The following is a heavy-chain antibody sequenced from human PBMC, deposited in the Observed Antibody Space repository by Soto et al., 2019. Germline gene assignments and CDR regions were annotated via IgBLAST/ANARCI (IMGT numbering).Heavy chain of an antibody. Sequence: SVKVSCKASGGTFSSYAISWVRQAPGQGLEWMGGIIPIFGTANYAQKFQGRVTITADKSTSAAYMELSSLRSEDTAVYYCARGRYYDSSGYYYVSFDIWGQGTMVTVSS. J-gene: IGHJ3*02. CDR2: IIPIFGTA. CDR1: GGTFSSYA. D-gene: IGHD3-22*01. V-gene: IGHV1-69*06. CDR3: ARGRYYDSSGYYYVSFDI.